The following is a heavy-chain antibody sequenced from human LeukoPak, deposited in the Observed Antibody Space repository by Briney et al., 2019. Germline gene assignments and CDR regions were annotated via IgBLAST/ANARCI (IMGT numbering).Heavy chain of an antibody. CDR2: ISGSGGST. V-gene: IGHV3-23*01. J-gene: IGHJ5*02. CDR1: GFTFSSYA. D-gene: IGHD6-13*01. Sequence: PGGSLRLSCAASGFTFSSYAMSWVRQAPGKGLEWVSAISGSGGSTYYADSVKGRFTISRDNSTNTLYLQMNSLRAEDTAVYYCAKTPGQQLVLGWFDPWGQGTLVTVSS. CDR3: AKTPGQQLVLGWFDP.